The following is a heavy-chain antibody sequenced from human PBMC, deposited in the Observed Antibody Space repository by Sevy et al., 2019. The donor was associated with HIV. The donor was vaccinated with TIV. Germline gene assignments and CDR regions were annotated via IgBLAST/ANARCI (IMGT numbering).Heavy chain of an antibody. CDR1: GGSFSGYY. D-gene: IGHD6-6*01. J-gene: IGHJ6*02. CDR3: ARPLVASYYYYGMDV. CDR2: INHSGST. V-gene: IGHV4-34*01. Sequence: SETLSLTCAVYGGSFSGYYWSWIRQPPGKGLEWIGEINHSGSTNYNPSLKSRVTISADTSKNQFSLKLSSVTAADTAVYYCARPLVASYYYYGMDVWGQGTTVTVSS.